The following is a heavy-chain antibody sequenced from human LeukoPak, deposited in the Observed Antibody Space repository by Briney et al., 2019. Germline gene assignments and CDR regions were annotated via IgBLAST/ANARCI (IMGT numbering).Heavy chain of an antibody. J-gene: IGHJ6*03. D-gene: IGHD3-3*01. CDR3: ARARGPFGVVIYYYYYMDV. CDR2: INHSGST. Sequence: RPSETLSLTCVVSGDSFSGQYWSWIRQPPGKGLEWIGEINHSGSTNYNPSLKSRVTISVDTSKNQFSLKLSSVTAADTAVYYCARARGPFGVVIYYYYYMDVWGKGTTVTVSS. V-gene: IGHV4-34*01. CDR1: GDSFSGQY.